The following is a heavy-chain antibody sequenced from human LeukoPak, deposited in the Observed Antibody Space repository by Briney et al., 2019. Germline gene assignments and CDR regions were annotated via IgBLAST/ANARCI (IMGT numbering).Heavy chain of an antibody. J-gene: IGHJ6*03. CDR1: GGSISSYY. CDR3: ARAKLGGDYYYLDV. CDR2: VSRTGVT. D-gene: IGHD7-27*01. V-gene: IGHV4-59*08. Sequence: SETLSLTCTVSGGSISSYYWSWIRRPPGKGLEWIGTVSRTGVTYYNPSLEGRVSISVDTSKNQFSLKLRSLTAADTAVYYCARAKLGGDYYYLDVWGKGTTVTVSS.